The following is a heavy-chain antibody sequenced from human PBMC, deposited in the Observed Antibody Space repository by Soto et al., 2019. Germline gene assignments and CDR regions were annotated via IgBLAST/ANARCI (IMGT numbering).Heavy chain of an antibody. CDR2: IYYSGST. CDR3: ARHGIVWGQWRGYYYYMDV. D-gene: IGHD6-19*01. Sequence: SETLSLTCTVSGGSISSSSYYWGWIRQPPGKGLEWIGSIYYSGSTYYNPSLKSRVTISVDTSKNQFSLKLSSVTAADTAVYYCARHGIVWGQWRGYYYYMDVWGKGTTVTVSS. V-gene: IGHV4-39*01. J-gene: IGHJ6*03. CDR1: GGSISSSSYY.